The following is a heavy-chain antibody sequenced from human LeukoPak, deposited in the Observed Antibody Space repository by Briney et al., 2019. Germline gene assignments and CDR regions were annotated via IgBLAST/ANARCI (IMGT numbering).Heavy chain of an antibody. CDR1: GFTFSSFA. CDR3: STTYYYDSSEGY. Sequence: PGGSLRLSCAASGFTFSSFAMNWVRQAPGKGLEWVGRIKSKTDGGTTDYAAPVKGRFTISRDDSKNTLYLQMNSLKTEDTAVYYCSTTYYYDSSEGYWGQGTLVTVSS. D-gene: IGHD3-22*01. V-gene: IGHV3-15*07. J-gene: IGHJ4*02. CDR2: IKSKTDGGTT.